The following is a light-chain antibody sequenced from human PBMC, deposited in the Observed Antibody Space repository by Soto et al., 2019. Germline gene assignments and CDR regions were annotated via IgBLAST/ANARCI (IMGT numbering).Light chain of an antibody. CDR2: EDN. CDR1: SGTIGANF. J-gene: IGLJ3*02. Sequence: NFMLTQPHSVSESPGKTVTISCTRSSGTIGANFVQWYQQRPGSSPTTVIYEDNQRPSGVPGRFSGSIDSSSNSASFTIAGLQTEDEAVYYCQSYDTSSRHWVFGGGTKVTVL. CDR3: QSYDTSSRHWV. V-gene: IGLV6-57*01.